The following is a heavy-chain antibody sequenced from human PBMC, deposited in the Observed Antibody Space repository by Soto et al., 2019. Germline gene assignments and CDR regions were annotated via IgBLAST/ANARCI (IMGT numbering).Heavy chain of an antibody. J-gene: IGHJ6*03. CDR1: GGSFSGYY. Sequence: SETLSLTCAVYGGSFSGYYWSWIRQPPGKGLEWIGEINHSGSTNYNPSLKSRVTISVDTSKNQFSLKLSSVTAADTAVYYCERAPANKVATKYYYSYMAVWGKGTTVTVSS. CDR2: INHSGST. V-gene: IGHV4-34*01. D-gene: IGHD5-12*01. CDR3: ERAPANKVATKYYYSYMAV.